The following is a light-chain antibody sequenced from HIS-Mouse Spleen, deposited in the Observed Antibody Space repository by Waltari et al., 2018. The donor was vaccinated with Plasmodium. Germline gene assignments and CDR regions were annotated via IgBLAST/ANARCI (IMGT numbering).Light chain of an antibody. CDR1: KLGDKY. CDR3: QAWDSSTVV. J-gene: IGLJ2*01. Sequence: SYELTQPPSVSVSPGQTASITCSGDKLGDKYACWYQQKPGRSPVLVIYQDSKRPSGFPERFAGSNSGNTATLTISGTQAMDEADYYCQAWDSSTVVFGGGTKLTVL. CDR2: QDS. V-gene: IGLV3-1*01.